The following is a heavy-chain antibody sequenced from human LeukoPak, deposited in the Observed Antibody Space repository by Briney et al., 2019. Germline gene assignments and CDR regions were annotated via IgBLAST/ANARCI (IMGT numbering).Heavy chain of an antibody. J-gene: IGHJ3*02. CDR1: GYTFTSYY. CDR3: ARGGYGGPRGAGPRAFDI. CDR2: INPSGGST. Sequence: GASVKVSCKASGYTFTSYYMHWVRQAPGQGLEWMGIINPSGGSTSYAQKFQGRVTMTRDTSTSTVYMELSSLRSEDTAVYYCARGGYGGPRGAGPRAFDIWGQGTMVTVSS. V-gene: IGHV1-46*01. D-gene: IGHD4-23*01.